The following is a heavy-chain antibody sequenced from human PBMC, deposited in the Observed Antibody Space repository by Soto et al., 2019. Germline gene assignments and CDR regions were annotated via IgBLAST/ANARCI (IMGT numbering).Heavy chain of an antibody. J-gene: IGHJ4*02. CDR2: INAGNGNT. V-gene: IGHV1-3*01. D-gene: IGHD6-13*01. CDR1: GNTVPNYA. Sequence: ASVKVSCKASGNTVPNYAIHWVRQAPGQRLEWMGWINAGNGNTNYSEQFQGRVTITRDTSASTAYMELSSLRSEDTAVYYCARGDQQLVDPPNYWGQGTLVTVSS. CDR3: ARGDQQLVDPPNY.